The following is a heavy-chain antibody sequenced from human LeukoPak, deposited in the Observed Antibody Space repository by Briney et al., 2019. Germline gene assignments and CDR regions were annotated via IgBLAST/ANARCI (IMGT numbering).Heavy chain of an antibody. CDR2: ININEGP. Sequence: SETLSLTCTVSGGSISSYHWSWIRQPAGKGLEWIGHININEGPKYNPSLRSRVTMSADTSRNQYSLKLSSVTAADTAVYYCVRHGNSYGPDFDYWGQGTLVTVSS. CDR1: GGSISSYH. D-gene: IGHD5-18*01. CDR3: VRHGNSYGPDFDY. V-gene: IGHV4-4*07. J-gene: IGHJ4*02.